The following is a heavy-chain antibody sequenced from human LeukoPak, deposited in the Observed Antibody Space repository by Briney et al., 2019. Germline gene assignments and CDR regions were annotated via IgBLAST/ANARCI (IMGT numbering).Heavy chain of an antibody. Sequence: SETLSLTCTVSGSMYNYYWSWIRQPPGKGLEWIGYIHYNGITNYNPSLKSRVTMSLDTSKNQVSLKLNSVTAADTAVYYCARHISSGGTYAHFDYWGQGTLVTISS. V-gene: IGHV4-59*08. CDR2: IHYNGIT. D-gene: IGHD1-26*01. CDR3: ARHISSGGTYAHFDY. CDR1: GSMYNYY. J-gene: IGHJ4*02.